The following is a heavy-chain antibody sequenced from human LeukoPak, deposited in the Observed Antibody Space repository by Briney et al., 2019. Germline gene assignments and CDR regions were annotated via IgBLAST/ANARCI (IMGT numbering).Heavy chain of an antibody. CDR1: GNTLTEVS. CDR2: FDPANGGK. CDR3: VAEGCSGGICDPYFDL. V-gene: IGHV1-24*01. Sequence: ASVKVSCKVSGNTLTEVSMHWVRQAPGKGLQWIGGFDPANGGKIYAQQFQGRVTMTEDTSTDTAYMELNSLRSEDTAVYYCVAEGCSGGICDPYFDLWGRGTLVIVSS. J-gene: IGHJ2*01. D-gene: IGHD2-15*01.